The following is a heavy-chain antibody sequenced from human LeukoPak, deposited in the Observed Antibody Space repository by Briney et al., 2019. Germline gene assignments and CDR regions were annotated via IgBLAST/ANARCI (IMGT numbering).Heavy chain of an antibody. CDR3: ARVVRPYYDFWSGYPSSTGWFDP. J-gene: IGHJ5*02. CDR2: INHSGST. V-gene: IGHV4-34*01. CDR1: GGSFSGYY. D-gene: IGHD3-3*01. Sequence: SETLSLTCAVYGGSFSGYYWSWIRQPPGKGLEWIGEINHSGSTNYNPSLKSRVTISVDTSKNQFSLKLSSVTAADTAVYYCARVVRPYYDFWSGYPSSTGWFDPWGQGTLVTVSS.